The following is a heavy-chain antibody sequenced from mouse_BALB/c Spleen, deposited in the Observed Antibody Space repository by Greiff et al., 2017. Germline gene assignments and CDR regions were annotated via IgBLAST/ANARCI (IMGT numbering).Heavy chain of an antibody. Sequence: EVKLVESGGGLVQPGGSLKLSCAASGFTFSSYTMSWVRQTPEKRLEWVAYISNGGGSTYYPDTVKGRFTISRDNAKNTLYLQMISLKSEDTAMYYCSRNGSSYYFDYWGQGTTLTVSS. J-gene: IGHJ2*01. CDR1: GFTFSSYT. V-gene: IGHV5-12-2*01. CDR2: ISNGGGST. CDR3: SRNGSSYYFDY. D-gene: IGHD1-1*01.